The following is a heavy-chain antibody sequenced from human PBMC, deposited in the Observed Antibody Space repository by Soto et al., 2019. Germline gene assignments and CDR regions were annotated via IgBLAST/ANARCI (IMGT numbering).Heavy chain of an antibody. D-gene: IGHD3-3*01. V-gene: IGHV3-66*03. CDR1: GFTVSINY. CDR2: IYSSGNT. Sequence: PGGSLRLSCAASGFTVSINYMSWVRQAPGKGLEWVSVIYSSGNTNYADSVKGRFTISRDNSKNTLYLQMNSLRAEDTAVYYCEKDPYYDFWSGYPYYFDYWGQGTLVTVSS. J-gene: IGHJ4*02. CDR3: EKDPYYDFWSGYPYYFDY.